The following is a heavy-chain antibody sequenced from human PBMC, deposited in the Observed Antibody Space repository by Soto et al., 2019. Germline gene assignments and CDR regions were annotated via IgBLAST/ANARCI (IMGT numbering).Heavy chain of an antibody. Sequence: GGSLRLSCVASGFTFSSSRMNWVHQAPGKGLEWVSFISSSSDYMYYADSVKGRFTVSRDNAKNSLYLQMDSLRAEDTAVYYCARDGITMIRGITVFDFWGQGTLVTVSS. V-gene: IGHV3-21*01. CDR2: ISSSSDYM. CDR3: ARDGITMIRGITVFDF. J-gene: IGHJ4*02. D-gene: IGHD3-10*01. CDR1: GFTFSSSR.